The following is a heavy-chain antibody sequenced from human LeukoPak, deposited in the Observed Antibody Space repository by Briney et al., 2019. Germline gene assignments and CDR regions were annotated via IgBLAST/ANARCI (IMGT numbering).Heavy chain of an antibody. V-gene: IGHV4-59*08. CDR2: IYYSGST. J-gene: IGHJ4*01. CDR3: ARHMGLWYTYFYPYFDY. D-gene: IGHD6-13*01. CDR1: GGSISSYY. Sequence: PSETLSLTCTVSGGSISSYYWSWIRQPPGKGLEWSGYIYYSGSTNYNPSLKSRVTISVDTSKNQFSLKLSSVTAADTAVYYCARHMGLWYTYFYPYFDYWGQGTLVTVSS.